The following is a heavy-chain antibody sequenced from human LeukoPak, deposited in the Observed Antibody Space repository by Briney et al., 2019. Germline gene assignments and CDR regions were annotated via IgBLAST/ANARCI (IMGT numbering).Heavy chain of an antibody. CDR3: ARGGTPSYWYFDL. Sequence: SGGSLRLSCAASGFTFNSYWMHWVRQAPGKGLVWVSRINSDGSSTNYADSVKGRFTISRDNAKNTLYLQMNTLRDEDTAVYYCARGGTPSYWYFDLWGRGTLVTVSS. CDR1: GFTFNSYW. D-gene: IGHD3-16*01. CDR2: INSDGSST. V-gene: IGHV3-74*01. J-gene: IGHJ2*01.